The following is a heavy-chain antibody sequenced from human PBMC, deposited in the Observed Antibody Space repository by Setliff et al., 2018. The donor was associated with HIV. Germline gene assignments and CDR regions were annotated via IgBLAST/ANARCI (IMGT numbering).Heavy chain of an antibody. J-gene: IGHJ6*03. CDR1: GGSFSGYY. CDR3: ARHRDPPGTRWIFYYYYMDL. CDR2: INHSGST. V-gene: IGHV4-34*01. Sequence: SETLSLTCAVYGGSFSGYYWSWIRQPPGKGLEWIGEINHSGSTNYNPSLKSRVTISVDTSKSHVSLRLSSVTAADTGVYYCARHRDPPGTRWIFYYYYMDLWGEGTTVTVSS. D-gene: IGHD5-12*01.